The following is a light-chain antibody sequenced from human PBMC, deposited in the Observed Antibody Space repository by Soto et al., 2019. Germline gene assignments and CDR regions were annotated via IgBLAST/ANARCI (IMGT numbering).Light chain of an antibody. Sequence: DIQMTQSPSSLSASVGDRVTITCRASQTISSLLAWYQQKPGKAPKLLIYKASTLKSGVPSRFSGSGSGTEFTLTISSLQPDDFATYYCQHCKSYSVTFGQGTQVELK. CDR1: QTISSL. V-gene: IGKV1-5*03. J-gene: IGKJ1*01. CDR3: QHCKSYSVT. CDR2: KAS.